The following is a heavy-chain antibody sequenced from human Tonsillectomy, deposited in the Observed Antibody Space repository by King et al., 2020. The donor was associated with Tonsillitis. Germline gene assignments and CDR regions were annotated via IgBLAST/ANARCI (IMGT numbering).Heavy chain of an antibody. CDR1: GDTISGYY. J-gene: IGHJ5*02. V-gene: IGHV1-2*02. D-gene: IGHD2-2*01. CDR2: INPNSGGT. CDR3: ARGEVPAAKSGFDP. Sequence: QLVQSGAEVKKPGASVKVSCKASGDTISGYYMHWVRQAPGQGLEWMGWINPNSGGTNYAQKFQGRVTRTWETSISTAYMELSRLRSDDTAVYFCARGEVPAAKSGFDPWGQGTLVTVAS.